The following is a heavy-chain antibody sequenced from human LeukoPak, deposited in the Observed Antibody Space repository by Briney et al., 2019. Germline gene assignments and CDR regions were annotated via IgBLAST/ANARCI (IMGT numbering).Heavy chain of an antibody. D-gene: IGHD3-10*01. V-gene: IGHV4-34*01. J-gene: IGHJ4*02. CDR2: ITHSGSS. CDR1: GGSFSGYY. CDR3: ARKGSRGLDY. Sequence: PSETLSLTCAVYGGSFSGYYWGWIRQPPGKGLECIGKITHSGSSNYNPSLKSPVTISVDASENQFSLKLTSVTAADTAVYYCARKGSRGLDYWGQGTLVTVSS.